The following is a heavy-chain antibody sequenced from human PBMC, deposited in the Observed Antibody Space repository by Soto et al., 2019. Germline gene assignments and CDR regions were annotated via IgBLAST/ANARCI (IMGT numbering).Heavy chain of an antibody. D-gene: IGHD3-3*01. CDR1: VFTFSSYA. V-gene: IGHV3-30-3*01. CDR3: ARDPYDFWSGWNYYYYGMDV. J-gene: IGHJ6*02. Sequence: VGSLRLSCASSVFTFSSYAMHWVRQSPGKGLEWVAVISYDGSNKYYADSVKGRFTISRDNSKNTLYLQMNSLRAEDTAVYYCARDPYDFWSGWNYYYYGMDVCGQGTTFTVSS. CDR2: ISYDGSNK.